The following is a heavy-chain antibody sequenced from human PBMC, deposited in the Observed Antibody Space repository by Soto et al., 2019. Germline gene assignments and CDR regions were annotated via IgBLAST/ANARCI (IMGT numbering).Heavy chain of an antibody. J-gene: IGHJ4*02. CDR3: VRFWPTTESDLLTAYSDAFDY. CDR1: GGSISSDTYY. D-gene: IGHD3-9*01. V-gene: IGHV4-39*01. Sequence: QLQLQESGPGLVKPSETLSLTCTVSGGSISSDTYYWGWIRQSPEKGLEWFASVSDSGSTYYNPTLQSSVTMSAVTAQRQFSLDLRSVSAADTAVYYCVRFWPTTESDLLTAYSDAFDYLGPGTLVTVSS. CDR2: VSDSGST.